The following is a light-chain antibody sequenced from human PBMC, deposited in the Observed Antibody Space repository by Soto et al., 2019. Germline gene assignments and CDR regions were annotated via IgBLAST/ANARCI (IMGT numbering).Light chain of an antibody. J-gene: IGKJ4*01. CDR3: LQHHNYPLT. V-gene: IGKV3-15*01. Sequence: EIVLTQSPGSLSLSPGERATLSCRASQSVSSNLAWYQQKPGQAPRLLIYGASTRATGIPARFSGSGSGTEFTLTISSLQPEDFATYYCLQHHNYPLTFGGGTKVDIK. CDR2: GAS. CDR1: QSVSSN.